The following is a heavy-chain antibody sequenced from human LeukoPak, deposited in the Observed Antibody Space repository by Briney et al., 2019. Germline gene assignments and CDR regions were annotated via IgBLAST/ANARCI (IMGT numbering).Heavy chain of an antibody. J-gene: IGHJ4*02. V-gene: IGHV4-34*01. CDR1: GGSFSGYY. D-gene: IGHD3-16*02. Sequence: SETLSLTCAVYGGSFSGYYWSWIRQPPGKGLEWIGEINHSGSTNYNPSLKSRVTISVDTSKNQFSLKLSSVTAADTAVYYCARASVAYDYVWGSYRSENYFDYWGQGTLVTVSS. CDR3: ARASVAYDYVWGSYRSENYFDY. CDR2: INHSGST.